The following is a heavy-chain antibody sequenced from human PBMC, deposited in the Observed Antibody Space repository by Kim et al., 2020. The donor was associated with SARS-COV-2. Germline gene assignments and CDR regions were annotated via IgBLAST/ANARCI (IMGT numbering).Heavy chain of an antibody. V-gene: IGHV3-7*01. CDR2: IKQDGSEK. D-gene: IGHD3-22*01. CDR1: GFTFSSYW. CDR3: ARDLGYYYDSSGYRFDY. J-gene: IGHJ4*02. Sequence: GGSLRLSCAASGFTFSSYWMSWVRQAPGKGLEWVANIKQDGSEKYYVDSVKGRFTISRDNAKNSLYLQRNSLRAEDTAVYYCARDLGYYYDSSGYRFDYWGQGTLVTVSS.